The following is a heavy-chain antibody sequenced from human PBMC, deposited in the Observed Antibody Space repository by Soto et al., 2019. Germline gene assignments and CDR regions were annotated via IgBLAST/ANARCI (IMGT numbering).Heavy chain of an antibody. CDR1: GFTFSSYG. Sequence: GGSLRLSCAASGFTFSSYGMHWVRQAPGKGLEWVAVISYDGSNKYCADSVKGRFTISRDNSKNTLYLQMNSLRAEDTAVYYCAKSVTYYYDRSGYYPFDYWGQGTLVTVAS. CDR3: AKSVTYYYDRSGYYPFDY. J-gene: IGHJ4*02. V-gene: IGHV3-30*18. D-gene: IGHD3-22*01. CDR2: ISYDGSNK.